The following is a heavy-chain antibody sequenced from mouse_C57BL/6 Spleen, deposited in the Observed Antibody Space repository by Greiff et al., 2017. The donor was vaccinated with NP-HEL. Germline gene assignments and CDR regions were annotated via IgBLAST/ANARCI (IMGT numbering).Heavy chain of an antibody. CDR3: ERNGGKGNYYAMDY. D-gene: IGHD1-1*02. CDR1: GFTFSDYY. J-gene: IGHJ4*01. Sequence: EVKLMESGGGLVQPGGSLKLSCAASGFTFSDYYMYWVRQTPEKRLEWVAYISNGGGSTYYPDTVKGRFTISRDNAKNTLYLQMSRLKSEDTAMYYWERNGGKGNYYAMDYWGQGTSVTVSS. V-gene: IGHV5-12*01. CDR2: ISNGGGST.